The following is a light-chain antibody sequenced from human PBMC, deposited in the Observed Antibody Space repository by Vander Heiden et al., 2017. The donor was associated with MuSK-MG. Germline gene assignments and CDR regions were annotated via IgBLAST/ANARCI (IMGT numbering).Light chain of an antibody. CDR2: AAS. CDR1: QSISTY. Sequence: DIQMTQSPSSLSASVGDRVTITCRASQSISTYFNWYQQKPGKAPKLLIYAASSLQSGVPSRFRGSGSGTDFTLTISSLQPEDFATYYCQQSHTIPWTFGQGTKVXIK. J-gene: IGKJ1*01. V-gene: IGKV1-39*01. CDR3: QQSHTIPWT.